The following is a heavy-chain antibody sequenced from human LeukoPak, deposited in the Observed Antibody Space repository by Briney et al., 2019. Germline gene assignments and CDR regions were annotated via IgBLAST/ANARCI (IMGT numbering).Heavy chain of an antibody. D-gene: IGHD3-22*01. Sequence: GGSLRLSCAASGFTFSGYGMRWLRQAPGKGLEWVAVISYDGSNKYYADSVKGRFTISRDNSKNTLYLQMNSLRAEDTAVYYCARESPDDSSASWGQGTLVTVSS. CDR1: GFTFSGYG. CDR3: ARESPDDSSAS. CDR2: ISYDGSNK. J-gene: IGHJ5*02. V-gene: IGHV3-30*03.